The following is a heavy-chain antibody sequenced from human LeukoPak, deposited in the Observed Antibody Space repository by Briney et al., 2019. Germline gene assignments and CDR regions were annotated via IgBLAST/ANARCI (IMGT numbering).Heavy chain of an antibody. D-gene: IGHD3-16*02. V-gene: IGHV4-59*01. CDR2: ISYSGST. CDR3: ARYIWGSYPTFEDY. J-gene: IGHJ4*02. Sequence: NPSETLSLTCTVSGGSISSYYWSWIRQPPGKGLEWIGYISYSGSTNYNPSLKSQVTISVDTSKNQLSLKLNSVTAADTAVYYCARYIWGSYPTFEDYWGQGSLVTVSS. CDR1: GGSISSYY.